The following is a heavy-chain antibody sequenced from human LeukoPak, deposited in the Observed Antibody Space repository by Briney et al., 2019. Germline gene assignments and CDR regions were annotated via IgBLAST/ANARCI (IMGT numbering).Heavy chain of an antibody. D-gene: IGHD3-10*01. CDR3: VRLWLGERPPDY. J-gene: IGHJ4*02. Sequence: SETLSLTCTVSGVSLRSSSYYWGWIRQPPGKGLEWIGSISYSGRTYYNPSLKSRVTISVDTSNNQLSLRLSSVTAADTAVYYCVRLWLGERPPDYWGQGTLVTVSS. CDR2: ISYSGRT. CDR1: GVSLRSSSYY. V-gene: IGHV4-39*07.